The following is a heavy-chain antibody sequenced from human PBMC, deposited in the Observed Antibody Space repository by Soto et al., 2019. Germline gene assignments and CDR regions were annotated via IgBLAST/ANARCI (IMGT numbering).Heavy chain of an antibody. Sequence: ASVKVSCKASGYTFTSYGISWVRQAPGQGLEWMGWINVCNDNTEYSWRLQGRVTITKDTSASTADMELSGLTSEDTAVYYCAKSKGGWTLDFWGPGTLVTVSS. CDR2: INVCNDNT. CDR3: AKSKGGWTLDF. CDR1: GYTFTSYG. J-gene: IGHJ4*02. V-gene: IGHV1-18*01. D-gene: IGHD6-19*01.